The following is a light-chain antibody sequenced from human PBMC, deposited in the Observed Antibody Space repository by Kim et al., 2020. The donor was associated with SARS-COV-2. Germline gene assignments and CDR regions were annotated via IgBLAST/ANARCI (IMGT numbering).Light chain of an antibody. V-gene: IGKV3-20*01. Sequence: EIVLTQSPDTLSLSPGERATLSCRASQSVSSNSLAWYQQKPGQAPRLLIYGASSRATGIPDRFSGSASGTDFTLTINRLEPEDFAVYYCQQYAGSPLTFGGGTTVDIK. CDR2: GAS. CDR1: QSVSSNS. CDR3: QQYAGSPLT. J-gene: IGKJ4*01.